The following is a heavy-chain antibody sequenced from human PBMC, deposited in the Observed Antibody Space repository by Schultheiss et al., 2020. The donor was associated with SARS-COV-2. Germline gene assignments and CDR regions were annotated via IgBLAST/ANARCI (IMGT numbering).Heavy chain of an antibody. V-gene: IGHV3-21*01. CDR3: ARASSYYDTSGYLYLFDY. J-gene: IGHJ4*02. CDR1: GFSLSTYS. D-gene: IGHD3-22*01. CDR2: ISSGNKYI. Sequence: GESLKISCVGSGFSLSTYSMNWVRQAPGKGLEWVSSISSGNKYIYYADSLKGRFTISRDNAKNSLFLQMNSLRAEDTAVYYCARASSYYDTSGYLYLFDYWGQGTLVTVSS.